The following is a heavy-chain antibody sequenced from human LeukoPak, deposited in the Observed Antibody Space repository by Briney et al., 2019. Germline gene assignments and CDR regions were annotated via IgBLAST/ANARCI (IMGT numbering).Heavy chain of an antibody. V-gene: IGHV3-74*01. CDR1: GFTLSTYW. D-gene: IGHD3-22*01. CDR3: ARDPDSYHSGAYYSFFDY. Sequence: PGGSLRLSRAASGFTLSTYWMHWLRQAPGEGLVWVSRINSDGSSSAYADSVKGRFTISRDNAKNTLSLQMNSLRAEDTAVYYCARDPDSYHSGAYYSFFDYWGQGILVTVSS. CDR2: INSDGSSS. J-gene: IGHJ4*02.